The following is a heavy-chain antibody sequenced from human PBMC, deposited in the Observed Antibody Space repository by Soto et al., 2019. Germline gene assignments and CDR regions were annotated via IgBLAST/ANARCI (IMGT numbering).Heavy chain of an antibody. CDR3: ARDRRHYDGSGSGTFNY. J-gene: IGHJ4*02. CDR2: IYYSGST. CDR1: GGSFTSGDYY. V-gene: IGHV4-30-4*01. Sequence: QVQLQESGPGLVKPSQTLSLTCTVSGGSFTSGDYYWSWIRQPPGKGLEWIGYIYYSGSTFYNPSLMRRLSISVAPSTTQSSLKLSSVTAADTAVYYGARDRRHYDGSGSGTFNYWGQGTLVTVAS. D-gene: IGHD3-22*01.